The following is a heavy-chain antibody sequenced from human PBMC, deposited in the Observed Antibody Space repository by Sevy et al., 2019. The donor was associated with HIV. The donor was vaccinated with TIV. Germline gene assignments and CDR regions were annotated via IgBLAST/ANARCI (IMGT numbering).Heavy chain of an antibody. CDR2: IGTAGDT. J-gene: IGHJ4*02. Sequence: GGSLRLSCAASGFTFSSYDMHWVRQATGKGLEWVSAIGTAGDTYYPGSVKGRFTISRENAKNSLYLQMNSLRAGDTAVYHCARGGYSSSSHYFDYWGQGTLVTVSS. V-gene: IGHV3-13*01. D-gene: IGHD6-6*01. CDR1: GFTFSSYD. CDR3: ARGGYSSSSHYFDY.